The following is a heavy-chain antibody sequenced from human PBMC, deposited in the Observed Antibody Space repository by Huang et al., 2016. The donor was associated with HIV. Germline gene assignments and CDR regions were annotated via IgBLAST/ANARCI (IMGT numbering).Heavy chain of an antibody. Sequence: VESGGRLVQPGGSIRLSCVGSTFTFGAYWMSWGRQSPGKGLEWVDNIKQDESEKYYVESVKGRFNISRDNAKKVLFLEMNNVRVEDTATYYCATKTAAMDIWGQGTTVTVS. D-gene: IGHD1-7*01. J-gene: IGHJ6*02. CDR2: IKQDESEK. V-gene: IGHV3-7*01. CDR3: ATKTAAMDI. CDR1: TFTFGAYW.